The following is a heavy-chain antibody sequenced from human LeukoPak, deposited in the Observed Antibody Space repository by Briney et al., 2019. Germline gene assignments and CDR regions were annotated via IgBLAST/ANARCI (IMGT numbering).Heavy chain of an antibody. D-gene: IGHD4-23*01. CDR1: GFIFSSYA. Sequence: GGSLRLSCAASGFIFSSYAMIWVRQAPGKGLEWVSGISGSGGSTFYADSVKGRFTISRDNSKNTLYLLINSLRAEDTAVYYCAKDGTTVVRGLFDKWGPGTMVTVSS. CDR3: AKDGTTVVRGLFDK. CDR2: ISGSGGST. J-gene: IGHJ3*02. V-gene: IGHV3-23*01.